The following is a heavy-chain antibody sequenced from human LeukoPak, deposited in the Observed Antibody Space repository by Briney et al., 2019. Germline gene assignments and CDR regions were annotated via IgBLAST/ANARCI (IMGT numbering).Heavy chain of an antibody. CDR2: INPNSGGT. V-gene: IGHV1-2*02. D-gene: IGHD3-9*01. CDR1: GYTFTGYY. Sequence: ASVKVSCKASGYTFTGYYMHWVRQAPGQGLEWMGWINPNSGGTNYAQKFQGRVTMTRDTSISTAYMELSRLRSDDTAVYYCVRGPVSLKLRYFDWLWGEGALDYWGQGTLVTVSS. J-gene: IGHJ4*02. CDR3: VRGPVSLKLRYFDWLWGEGALDY.